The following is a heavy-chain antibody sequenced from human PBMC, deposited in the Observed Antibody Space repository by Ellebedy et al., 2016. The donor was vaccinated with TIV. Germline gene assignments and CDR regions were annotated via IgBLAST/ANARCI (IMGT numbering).Heavy chain of an antibody. CDR2: ISLSGSAT. J-gene: IGHJ3*01. V-gene: IGHV3-11*01. CDR3: ATDTVTAAFDAFNF. D-gene: IGHD2-21*02. Sequence: PGGSLRLSCAASGFTFSDYYMMWIRQAPGKGLEWVSYISLSGSATSYADSVKGRFTISRDNVKNSLYLQMNSLRADDTAVYYCATDTVTAAFDAFNFWGQGTTVIVSS. CDR1: GFTFSDYY.